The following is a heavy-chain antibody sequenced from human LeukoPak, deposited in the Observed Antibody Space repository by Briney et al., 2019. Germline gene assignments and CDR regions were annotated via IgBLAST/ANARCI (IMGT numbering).Heavy chain of an antibody. Sequence: GGSLRLSCAASGFTFNNAWMTWVRQAPGKGLEWVGRIKTKTDGGTTDYATPVKGKFTISSDDSKNTLYLQMNSLKTEDTGVYYCATDLAYYYGSGRGFDPWGQGTLVTVSS. CDR2: IKTKTDGGTT. CDR1: GFTFNNAW. CDR3: ATDLAYYYGSGRGFDP. D-gene: IGHD3-10*01. V-gene: IGHV3-15*01. J-gene: IGHJ5*02.